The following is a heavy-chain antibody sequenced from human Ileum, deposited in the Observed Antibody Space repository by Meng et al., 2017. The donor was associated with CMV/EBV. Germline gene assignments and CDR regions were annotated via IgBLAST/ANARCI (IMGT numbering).Heavy chain of an antibody. CDR3: GRAGARGVPVDM. CDR2: LRTSGTT. Sequence: VPPQAEGPGLVKPSGTLSLTCIVSGDSMSGYHWTWIRKPAGKGLEWIGRLRTSGTTDHNPSLKSRVTLSIDTSKNQFSLKLNSVTAADTAVYYCGRAGARGVPVDMWGQGTLVTVSS. CDR1: GDSMSGYH. J-gene: IGHJ4*02. V-gene: IGHV4-4*07. D-gene: IGHD3-10*01.